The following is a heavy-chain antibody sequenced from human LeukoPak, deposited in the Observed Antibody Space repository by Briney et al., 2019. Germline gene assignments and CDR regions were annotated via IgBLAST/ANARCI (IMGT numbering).Heavy chain of an antibody. Sequence: GGSLRLSCAASGFTVSTYSLHWVRQAPGKGLEWVALISNDGNSKDYADSVKGRFTLSGDNSKTTVYLQMNSLRAEDTAVYYCARDRSGFYSIDQWGQGTLVTVSP. CDR1: GFTVSTYS. CDR2: ISNDGNSK. D-gene: IGHD5-12*01. J-gene: IGHJ4*02. CDR3: ARDRSGFYSIDQ. V-gene: IGHV3-30*03.